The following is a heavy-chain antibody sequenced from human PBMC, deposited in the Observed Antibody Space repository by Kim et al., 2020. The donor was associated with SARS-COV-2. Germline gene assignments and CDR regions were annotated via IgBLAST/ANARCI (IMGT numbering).Heavy chain of an antibody. CDR2: IWYDGSNK. V-gene: IGHV3-33*01. CDR1: GFTFSSYG. Sequence: GGSLRLSCAASGFTFSSYGMHWVRQAPGKGLEWVAVIWYDGSNKYYADSVKGRFTISRDNSKNTLYLQMNSLRAEDTAVYYCARDRSNPAQVYYYYGMDVWGQGTTVTVSS. D-gene: IGHD4-4*01. CDR3: ARDRSNPAQVYYYYGMDV. J-gene: IGHJ6*02.